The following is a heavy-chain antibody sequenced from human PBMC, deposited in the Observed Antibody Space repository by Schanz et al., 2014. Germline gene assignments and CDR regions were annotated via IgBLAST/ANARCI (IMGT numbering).Heavy chain of an antibody. J-gene: IGHJ5*02. CDR3: AKDQLANYRGSGYNWFDP. D-gene: IGHD3-10*01. Sequence: VQLVESGGGVVQPGRSLRLSCAVSGFTFSSYGMHWVRQAPGKGLEWVALISYDGSNKHYADSVKGRFSVSRDNSKNTLYLQMNSLRADDTAVYYCAKDQLANYRGSGYNWFDPWGQGTLVTVSS. CDR1: GFTFSSYG. CDR2: ISYDGSNK. V-gene: IGHV3-30*18.